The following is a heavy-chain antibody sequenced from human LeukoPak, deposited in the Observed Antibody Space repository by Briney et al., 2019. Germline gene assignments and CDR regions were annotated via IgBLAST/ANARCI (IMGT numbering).Heavy chain of an antibody. CDR2: INHSGST. D-gene: IGHD2-2*01. CDR3: ARGDIVVVPAARVYYYYMDV. Sequence: SETLSLTCAVYGGSFSGYYWSWIRQPPGKGREWIGEINHSGSTNYNPSLKSRVTISVDTSKNQFSLKLSSVTAADTAVYYCARGDIVVVPAARVYYYYMDVWGKGTTVTVSS. V-gene: IGHV4-34*01. CDR1: GGSFSGYY. J-gene: IGHJ6*03.